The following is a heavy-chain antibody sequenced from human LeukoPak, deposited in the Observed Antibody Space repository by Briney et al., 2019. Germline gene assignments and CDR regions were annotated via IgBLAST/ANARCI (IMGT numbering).Heavy chain of an antibody. CDR1: GGSISSYY. CDR3: ARYSSSWYYFDY. Sequence: SETLSLTCTVSGGSISSYYWSWIRQPPGKGLEWIGYIYYSGSTNYNPSLKSRVTISVDTSKNQFSPKLSSVTAADTAVYYCARYSSSWYYFDYWGQGTLVTVSS. CDR2: IYYSGST. V-gene: IGHV4-59*08. D-gene: IGHD6-13*01. J-gene: IGHJ4*02.